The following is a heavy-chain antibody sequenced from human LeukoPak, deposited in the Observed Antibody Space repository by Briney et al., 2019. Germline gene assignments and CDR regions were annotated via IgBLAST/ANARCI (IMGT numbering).Heavy chain of an antibody. J-gene: IGHJ4*02. D-gene: IGHD4-17*01. CDR2: IYYSGST. Sequence: SETLSLTCTVSGGSISSSSYYWGWIRQPPGKGLEWIGSIYYSGSTYYNPSLKSRVTMSIDTSKNQVSLNVTSVTAADTAVYFCARPFYGDYAFDYWGPGTLVTVSS. CDR1: GGSISSSSYY. CDR3: ARPFYGDYAFDY. V-gene: IGHV4-39*07.